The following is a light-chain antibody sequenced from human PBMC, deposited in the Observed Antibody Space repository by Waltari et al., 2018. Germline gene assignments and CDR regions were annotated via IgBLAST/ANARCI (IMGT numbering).Light chain of an antibody. CDR3: CSYAGSSWYV. CDR1: SNDVGVYSL. Sequence: QSALTQPASVSGSPGQSITISCTGTSNDVGVYSLVSCYQQHPGKAPKLMIYEGSKRPSGVSNRFSGSKSGNTASLTISGLQSEDEADYYCCSYAGSSWYVFGTGTKVTVL. CDR2: EGS. V-gene: IGLV2-23*01. J-gene: IGLJ1*01.